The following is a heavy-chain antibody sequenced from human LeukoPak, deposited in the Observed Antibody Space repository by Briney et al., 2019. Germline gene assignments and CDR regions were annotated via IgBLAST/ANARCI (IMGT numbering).Heavy chain of an antibody. V-gene: IGHV4-59*01. D-gene: IGHD4-17*01. CDR2: IYYSGST. CDR3: ARHTVTPLGDAFDI. J-gene: IGHJ3*02. CDR1: GGSISSYY. Sequence: SETLSLTCTVTGGSISSYYWSWIRQPPGKGLEWIGYIYYSGSTNYNPSLKSRVTISVDTSKNQFSLKLSSVTAADTAVYDCARHTVTPLGDAFDIWGQGTMVTVSS.